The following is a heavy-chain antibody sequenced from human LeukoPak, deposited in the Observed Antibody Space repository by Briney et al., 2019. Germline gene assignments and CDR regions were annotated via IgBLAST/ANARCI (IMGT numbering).Heavy chain of an antibody. Sequence: GGSLRLSCAASGFTFSSYGMHWVRQAPGKGLEWVAIIWYDGSNKYYADSVKGRFTISRDNSKNTLYLQMNSLRADDTAVYYCARDLCSFGSGSYLGYWGQGTLVTVSS. V-gene: IGHV3-33*01. CDR2: IWYDGSNK. J-gene: IGHJ4*02. CDR3: ARDLCSFGSGSYLGY. D-gene: IGHD3-10*01. CDR1: GFTFSSYG.